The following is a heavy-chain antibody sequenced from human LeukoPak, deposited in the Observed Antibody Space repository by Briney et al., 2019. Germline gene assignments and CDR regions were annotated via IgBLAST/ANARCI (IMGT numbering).Heavy chain of an antibody. D-gene: IGHD6-6*01. CDR3: AREGAKDIAALAALDY. J-gene: IGHJ4*02. V-gene: IGHV1-69*13. Sequence: ASVKVSCKASGGTFSSYAISWVRQAPGQGLEWMGGIIPIFGTANYAQKFQGRVTITADESTSTAYMELSSLRSEDTAVYYCAREGAKDIAALAALDYWGQGTLVTVSS. CDR2: IIPIFGTA. CDR1: GGTFSSYA.